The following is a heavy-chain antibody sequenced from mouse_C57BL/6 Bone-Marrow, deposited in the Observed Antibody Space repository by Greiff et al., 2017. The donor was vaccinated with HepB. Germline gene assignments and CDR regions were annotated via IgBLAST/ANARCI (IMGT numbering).Heavy chain of an antibody. V-gene: IGHV3-6*01. CDR1: GYSITSGYY. D-gene: IGHD4-1*01. Sequence: EVKLVESGPGLVKPSQSLSLTCSVTGYSITSGYYWNWIRQFPGNKLEWMGYISYDGSNNYNPSLKNRISITRDTSKNQFFLKLNSVTTEDTATYYCAREEGLTGTDFDYWGPGTTLPVSS. CDR3: AREEGLTGTDFDY. J-gene: IGHJ2*01. CDR2: ISYDGSN.